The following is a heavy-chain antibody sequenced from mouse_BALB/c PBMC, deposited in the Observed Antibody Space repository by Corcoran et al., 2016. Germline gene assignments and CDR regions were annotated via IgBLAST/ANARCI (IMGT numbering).Heavy chain of an antibody. CDR1: GYTFSSYW. CDR3: ARVSPYDGNYYARDY. CDR2: ILPGSGSN. D-gene: IGHD2-10*01. Sequence: QVQLQQSGAELMKPGASVKISCKATGYTFSSYWIEWVKQRPGHGLEGIGEILPGSGSNNYNEKFKGKATFTADTSSNTAYMQLSSLTSEDSAVYDCARVSPYDGNYYARDYWGQGTAVTVSS. J-gene: IGHJ4*01. V-gene: IGHV1-9*01.